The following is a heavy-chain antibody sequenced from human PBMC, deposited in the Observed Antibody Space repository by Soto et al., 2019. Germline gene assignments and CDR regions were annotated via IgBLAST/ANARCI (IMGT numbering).Heavy chain of an antibody. CDR1: GYTFTSYA. V-gene: IGHV1-3*01. D-gene: IGHD3-9*01. Sequence: QVQLVQSGAEVKKPGASVKVSCKASGYTFTSYAMHWVRQAPVQRLEWMGWINAGNGNTKYSQKFQCRVTITRDTSANPAYMELSSLRSEDTAVYYCARDLTYDILTCYPYNWCVPWGQGTMVTVSS. J-gene: IGHJ5*02. CDR2: INAGNGNT. CDR3: ARDLTYDILTCYPYNWCVP.